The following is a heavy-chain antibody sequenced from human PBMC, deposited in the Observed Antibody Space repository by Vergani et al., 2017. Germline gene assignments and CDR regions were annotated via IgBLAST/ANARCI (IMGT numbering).Heavy chain of an antibody. CDR1: GFTFSSYE. Sequence: EVQLVESGGGLVQPGGSLRLSCAASGFTFSSYEMNWVRQAPGKGLEWVSYISSSGSTIYYADSVKGRFTISRDNAKNSLYLQMNSLRAEDTAVYYCAKGSCSSTSCYNWFDPWGQGTLVTVSS. CDR3: AKGSCSSTSCYNWFDP. J-gene: IGHJ5*02. D-gene: IGHD2-2*01. CDR2: ISSSGSTI. V-gene: IGHV3-48*03.